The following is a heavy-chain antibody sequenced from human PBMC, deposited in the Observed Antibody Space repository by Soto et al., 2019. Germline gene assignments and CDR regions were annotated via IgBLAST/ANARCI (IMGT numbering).Heavy chain of an antibody. CDR3: AKDVPSGYYDSSGYYALYY. Sequence: GGSLRLSCAASGFTFSSYAMSWVRQAPGKGLEWVSAISGSGGSTYYADSVKGRFTISRDNSKNTLYLQMNGLRAEDKAVYYCAKDVPSGYYDSSGYYALYYWGQGTLVTVSS. J-gene: IGHJ4*02. CDR1: GFTFSSYA. D-gene: IGHD3-22*01. V-gene: IGHV3-23*01. CDR2: ISGSGGST.